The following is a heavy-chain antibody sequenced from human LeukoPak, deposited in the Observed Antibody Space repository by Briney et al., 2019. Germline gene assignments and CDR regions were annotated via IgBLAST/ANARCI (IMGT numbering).Heavy chain of an antibody. J-gene: IGHJ4*02. CDR3: TTQYGGSYSYY. D-gene: IGHD1-26*01. CDR2: IKQDGSEK. CDR1: GFTFSNYW. V-gene: IGHV3-7*03. Sequence: GGSLRLSCAASGFTFSNYWMSWVRQAPGKGLEWVANIKQDGSEKYYVDSVKGRFTISRDNAKNSLYLQMNSLRAEDTAVYYCTTQYGGSYSYYWGQGTLVTVSS.